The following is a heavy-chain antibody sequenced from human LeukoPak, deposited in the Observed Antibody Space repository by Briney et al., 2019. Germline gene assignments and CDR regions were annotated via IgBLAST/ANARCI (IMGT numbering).Heavy chain of an antibody. V-gene: IGHV4-61*02. Sequence: SETLSLTCTVSGGSISSGSYYWSWIRQPAGKGLEWIGRIYTSGSTNYNPSPQSRVTISVDTSKNQFSLKSSSVPAADTAVYYCARVLSSYYYYYMDVWGKGTTVTVSS. CDR1: GGSISSGSYY. J-gene: IGHJ6*03. D-gene: IGHD6-19*01. CDR3: ARVLSSYYYYYMDV. CDR2: IYTSGST.